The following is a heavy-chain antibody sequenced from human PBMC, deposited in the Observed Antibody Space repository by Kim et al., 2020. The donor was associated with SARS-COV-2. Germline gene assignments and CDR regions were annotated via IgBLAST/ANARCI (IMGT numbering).Heavy chain of an antibody. Sequence: GRPYYNPSLKSRVTISVDTSKNQYSLKLSSVTAADTAVYYCARGARAHDYWGQGTLVTVSS. CDR3: ARGARAHDY. V-gene: IGHV4-31*02. D-gene: IGHD1-26*01. J-gene: IGHJ4*02. CDR2: GRP.